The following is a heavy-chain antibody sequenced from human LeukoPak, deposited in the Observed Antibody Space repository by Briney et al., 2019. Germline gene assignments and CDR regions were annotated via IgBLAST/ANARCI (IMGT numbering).Heavy chain of an antibody. CDR2: ISWNSGRI. CDR3: AKATYYDILTGYFDY. CDR1: GFTFDDYA. J-gene: IGHJ4*02. V-gene: IGHV3-9*01. D-gene: IGHD3-9*01. Sequence: GGSLRLSCAASGFTFDDYAMHWVRQAPGEGLEWVSGISWNSGRIDYADSVKGRFTISRDDATNSLYLQMHGLRTEDTAFYYCAKATYYDILTGYFDYWGQGTRVTVSS.